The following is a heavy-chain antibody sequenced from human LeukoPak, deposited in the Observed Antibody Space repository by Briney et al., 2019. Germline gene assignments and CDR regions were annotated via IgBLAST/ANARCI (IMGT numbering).Heavy chain of an antibody. Sequence: GSLRLSCAASGFTFSSYSMNWVRQAPGKGLEWASSISGSSSYIYYADSVKGRFTISRDNAKNSLYLQMNSLRAEDTAVYYCARLASDDAFDIWGQGTTVTVSS. V-gene: IGHV3-21*01. D-gene: IGHD6-6*01. CDR1: GFTFSSYS. J-gene: IGHJ3*02. CDR3: ARLASDDAFDI. CDR2: ISGSSSYI.